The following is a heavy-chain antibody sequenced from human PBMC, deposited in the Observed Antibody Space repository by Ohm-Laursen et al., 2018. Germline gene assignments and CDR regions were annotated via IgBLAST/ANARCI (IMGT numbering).Heavy chain of an antibody. Sequence: GSLRLSCAASGFRFRTNWMHWVRQAPGKGLVWVSRINSDGTIINYADSVKGRFTISRDNAKNTLYLQMNSLRAEDTAVYYCARVQRGYYDGYYYYAMDVWGQGTTVTVSS. CDR1: GFRFRTNW. CDR3: ARVQRGYYDGYYYYAMDV. D-gene: IGHD3-16*01. CDR2: INSDGTII. J-gene: IGHJ6*02. V-gene: IGHV3-74*01.